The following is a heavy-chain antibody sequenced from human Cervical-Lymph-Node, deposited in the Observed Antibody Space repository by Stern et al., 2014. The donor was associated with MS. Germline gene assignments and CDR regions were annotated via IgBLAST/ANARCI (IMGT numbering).Heavy chain of an antibody. CDR1: GFTFGRHS. CDR2: ISYDGSSQ. D-gene: IGHD6-25*01. Sequence: VQLLESGGGVVQSGRSLRLSCATSGFTFGRHSMHWVRQAPGKGLAWVAIISYDGSSQHYADSVKGRFTISRSNSNNTLFLQMNSLRVEDTAIYYCARPAAARYFDYWGQGSQVTVSS. J-gene: IGHJ4*02. CDR3: ARPAAARYFDY. V-gene: IGHV3-30-3*01.